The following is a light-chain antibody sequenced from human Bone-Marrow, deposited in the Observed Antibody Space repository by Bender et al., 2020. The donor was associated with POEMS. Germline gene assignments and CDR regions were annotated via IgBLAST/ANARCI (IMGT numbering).Light chain of an antibody. Sequence: QPALTQPASVSGSPEQSITISCTGTSTDVIGYEYVSWYQQHPGKAPKLILYDVSNRPSGVSNRFSASKSGDTASLTISGLQSDDEADYYCSSYAGGNTLVFGGGTKLTVL. CDR1: STDVIGYEY. J-gene: IGLJ3*02. CDR3: SSYAGGNTLV. CDR2: DVS. V-gene: IGLV2-14*01.